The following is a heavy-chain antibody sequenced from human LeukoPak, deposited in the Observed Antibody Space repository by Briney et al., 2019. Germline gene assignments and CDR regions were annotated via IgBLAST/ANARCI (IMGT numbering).Heavy chain of an antibody. CDR2: ISGGGTTT. Sequence: GGSLRLSCAASGFTFSTYAMTWVRQAPGKGLEWVSAISGGGTTTYYADSVKGRFTISRDNSKNTLYLQMNSLRAEDTAVYYCAKRNDPYYYDSSGPQSPAFDIWGQGSMVTVSS. CDR3: AKRNDPYYYDSSGPQSPAFDI. J-gene: IGHJ3*02. D-gene: IGHD3-22*01. CDR1: GFTFSTYA. V-gene: IGHV3-23*01.